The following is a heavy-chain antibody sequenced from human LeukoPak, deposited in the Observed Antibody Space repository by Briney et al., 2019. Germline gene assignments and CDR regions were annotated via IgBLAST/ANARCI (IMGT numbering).Heavy chain of an antibody. Sequence: GGSLRLSCAASGFTFSVAWMSWVRQAPGKGLEWVGRIKSKTDGETTDYAAPVKGRFTISRDDSKNTLYLQMNSLKTEDTAVYYCTTVYSDSGGFYFNYCDYWGQGTLVTVST. D-gene: IGHD3-22*01. V-gene: IGHV3-15*01. CDR2: IKSKTDGETT. CDR1: GFTFSVAW. J-gene: IGHJ4*02. CDR3: TTVYSDSGGFYFNYCDY.